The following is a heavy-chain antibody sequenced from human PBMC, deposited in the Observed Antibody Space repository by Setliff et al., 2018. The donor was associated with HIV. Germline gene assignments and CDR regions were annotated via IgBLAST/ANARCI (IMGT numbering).Heavy chain of an antibody. CDR1: GFTFRRFS. D-gene: IGHD2-21*02. Sequence: GESLKISCAAPGFTFRRFSMHWVRQAPGKALEWVSLIQGDGSRTYYADSVKGRFTISRDNRKNSLYLQMNSLTDEDTAWYYCAKELDCGGDCFAYFDSWGQGTLVTVSS. J-gene: IGHJ4*02. CDR3: AKELDCGGDCFAYFDS. V-gene: IGHV3-43D*04. CDR2: IQGDGSRT.